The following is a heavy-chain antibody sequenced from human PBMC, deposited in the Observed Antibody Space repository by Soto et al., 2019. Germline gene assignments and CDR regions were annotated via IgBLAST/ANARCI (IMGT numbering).Heavy chain of an antibody. CDR2: IYYSGST. V-gene: IGHV4-59*01. CDR1: GGSISSYY. D-gene: IGHD6-13*01. CDR3: ARDQAGTAAGPHYYYYYGMDV. Sequence: SETLSLTCTVSGGSISSYYWSWIRQPPGKGLEWIGYIYYSGSTNYNPSLKSRVTISVDTSKNQFSLKLSSVTAADTAVYYCARDQAGTAAGPHYYYYYGMDVWGQGTTVTVSS. J-gene: IGHJ6*02.